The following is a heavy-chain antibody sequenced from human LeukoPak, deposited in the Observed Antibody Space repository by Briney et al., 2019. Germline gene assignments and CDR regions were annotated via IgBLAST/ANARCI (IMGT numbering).Heavy chain of an antibody. CDR3: ARSSDYGDYD. Sequence: PSETLSLTCTVSGGSISSYYWSWIRQPPGKGLEWIGYIYYSGSTNYNPSLKSRVTISVDTSKNQFSLNLTSVSAADTAFYYCARSSDYGDYDWGQGTLVTVSS. J-gene: IGHJ4*02. D-gene: IGHD4-17*01. V-gene: IGHV4-59*08. CDR1: GGSISSYY. CDR2: IYYSGST.